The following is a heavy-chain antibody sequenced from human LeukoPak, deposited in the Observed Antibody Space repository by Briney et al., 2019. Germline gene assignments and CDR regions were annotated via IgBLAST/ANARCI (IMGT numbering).Heavy chain of an antibody. CDR1: GFTFSSYA. CDR2: ISYDGSNK. CDR3: ARDKYYGSGSFDY. D-gene: IGHD3-10*01. V-gene: IGHV3-30*04. Sequence: GRSLRLSCAAFGFTFSSYAMHWVRQAPGKGLEWVAVISYDGSNKYYADSVKGRFTISRDNSKNTLYPQMNSLRAEDTAVYYCARDKYYGSGSFDYWGQGTLVTVSS. J-gene: IGHJ4*02.